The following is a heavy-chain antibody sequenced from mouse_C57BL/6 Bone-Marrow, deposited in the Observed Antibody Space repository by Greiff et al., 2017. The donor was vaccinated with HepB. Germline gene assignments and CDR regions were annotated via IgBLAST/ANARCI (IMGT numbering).Heavy chain of an antibody. D-gene: IGHD4-1*01. J-gene: IGHJ2*01. CDR2: IRNEANGYTT. CDR1: GFTFTDYY. CDR3: ALNWVSFDY. Sequence: EVMLVESGGGLVQPGGSLSLSCAASGFTFTDYYMSWVRQPPGKALEWLGFIRNEANGYTTEYSASVKGRFTISRDNSQSILYLQMNALRAEDSATYYCALNWVSFDYWGQGTTLTVSS. V-gene: IGHV7-3*01.